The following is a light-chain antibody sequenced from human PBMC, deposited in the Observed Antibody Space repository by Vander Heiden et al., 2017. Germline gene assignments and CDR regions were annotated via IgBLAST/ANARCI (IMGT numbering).Light chain of an antibody. CDR3: QQNDSTPLYT. Sequence: TQMTHPPSSLSASVGDRVTITCRASKNISSYLNWYQQKPGKDPKMLIYDTSSLQGRVPSRFSGSGCGTDLTLTISSLQHEDFAAYYCQQNDSTPLYTFGQGTKLEIK. CDR1: KNISSY. V-gene: IGKV1-39*01. J-gene: IGKJ2*01. CDR2: DTS.